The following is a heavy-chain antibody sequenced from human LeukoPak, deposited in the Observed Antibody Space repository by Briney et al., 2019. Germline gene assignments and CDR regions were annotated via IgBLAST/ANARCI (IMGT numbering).Heavy chain of an antibody. CDR2: ISSSSSYI. CDR1: GFTFSSYS. Sequence: PGGSLRLSCAASGFTFSSYSMNWVRQAPGKGLEWVSSISSSSSYIYYADSVKGRFTISRDNAKNSLYLQMNSLRAEDTAVYYCARDDSGSWYDFWFDPWGQGTLVTVSS. J-gene: IGHJ5*02. D-gene: IGHD6-13*01. V-gene: IGHV3-21*01. CDR3: ARDDSGSWYDFWFDP.